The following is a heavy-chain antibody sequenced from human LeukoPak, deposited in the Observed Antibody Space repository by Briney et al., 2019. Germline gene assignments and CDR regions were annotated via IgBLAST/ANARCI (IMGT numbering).Heavy chain of an antibody. Sequence: PGGSLRLSCAASGFTFSSYWMHWVRQAPGKGLVWVSRISSDGSSTSYADSVKGRFTISRDNSKNTLYLQMNSLRAEDTAVYYCAKDRVYSSGWSAFDPWGQGTLVTVSS. J-gene: IGHJ5*02. CDR3: AKDRVYSSGWSAFDP. CDR1: GFTFSSYW. V-gene: IGHV3-74*01. CDR2: ISSDGSST. D-gene: IGHD6-19*01.